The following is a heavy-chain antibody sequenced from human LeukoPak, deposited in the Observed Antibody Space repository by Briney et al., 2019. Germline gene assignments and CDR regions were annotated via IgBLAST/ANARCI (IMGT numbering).Heavy chain of an antibody. CDR2: INPNSGGT. V-gene: IGHV1-2*02. CDR3: ARETAAAGSFHYYYYMDV. J-gene: IGHJ6*03. D-gene: IGHD6-13*01. CDR1: GYSITGYY. Sequence: ASVKVSCKASGYSITGYYMHWVRQAPGQGLEWMGWINPNSGGTNYAQKFQGRVTMTRDTSISTAYMELSRLRSDDTAVYYCARETAAAGSFHYYYYMDVWGKGTTVTISS.